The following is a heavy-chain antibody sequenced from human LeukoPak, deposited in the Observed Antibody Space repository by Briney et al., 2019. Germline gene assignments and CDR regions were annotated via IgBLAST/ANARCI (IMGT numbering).Heavy chain of an antibody. CDR3: VRDPSNSGWAFDY. CDR2: IWYIGKNK. D-gene: IGHD6-19*01. V-gene: IGHV3-33*01. CDR1: GFTLSNYA. Sequence: SLSCASCGFTLSNYAMHGVRQAPAKGLAGGEMIWYIGKNKHYADSVKGRFTISRDNSKTTLDLQMNSLRADDTAIYHCVRDPSNSGWAFDYWGQGTLGTGSS. J-gene: IGHJ4*02.